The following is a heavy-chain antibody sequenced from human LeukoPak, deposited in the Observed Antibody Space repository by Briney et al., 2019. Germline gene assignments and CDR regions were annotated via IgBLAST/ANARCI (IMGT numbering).Heavy chain of an antibody. CDR1: GFTFSSYE. J-gene: IGHJ4*02. V-gene: IGHV3-48*03. D-gene: IGHD6-19*01. CDR3: TIGRDIAVAGPGGYFDH. CDR2: LSPGGGTI. Sequence: GGSLRLSCAASGFTFSSYEMNWVRQAPGKGLEWVSYLSPGGGTIYFADSVRGRFTISRDNAKNSLYLQMNSLTADDTAVYYCTIGRDIAVAGPGGYFDHWGQGTLVTVSS.